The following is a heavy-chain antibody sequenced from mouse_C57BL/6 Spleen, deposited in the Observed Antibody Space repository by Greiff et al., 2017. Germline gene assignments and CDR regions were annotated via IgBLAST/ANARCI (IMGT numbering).Heavy chain of an antibody. V-gene: IGHV1-64*01. CDR3: ARSSGQLSPPWFAY. D-gene: IGHD3-2*02. Sequence: QVQLQQPGAELVKPGASVKLSCKASGYTFTSYSMHWVKQRPGQGLEWIGMIHPNSGSTNYNEKFKSKATLTVDKSSSTAYMQLSSLTSEDSAVYYCARSSGQLSPPWFAYWGQGTLVTVSA. J-gene: IGHJ3*01. CDR2: IHPNSGST. CDR1: GYTFTSYS.